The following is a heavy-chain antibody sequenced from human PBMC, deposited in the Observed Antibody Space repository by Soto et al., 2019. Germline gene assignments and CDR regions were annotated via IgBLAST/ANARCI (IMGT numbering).Heavy chain of an antibody. CDR2: IYYSGST. V-gene: IGHV4-31*02. CDR1: GGSISSGGYY. CDR3: ARGYGRNFDY. J-gene: IGHJ4*02. Sequence: PSDTLSLTWTVSGGSISSGGYYWSWIRQHRGKGLEWIGYIYYSGSTNYNPSLKSRVTISVDTSKNQFSLKLSSVTAADTAVYYCARGYGRNFDYWGQGTLVTVSS. D-gene: IGHD5-18*01.